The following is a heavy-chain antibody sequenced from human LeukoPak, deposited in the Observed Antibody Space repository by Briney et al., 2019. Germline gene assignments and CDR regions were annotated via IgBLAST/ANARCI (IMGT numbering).Heavy chain of an antibody. CDR1: GYSFANYC. J-gene: IGHJ4*02. V-gene: IGHV5-51*01. Sequence: GEAPKIPCKGSGYSFANYCIGWVRPMPGKGQEWMGIIFPDDSDTRYSASFQGQVTISADKSISNAYLQWSSLKASDTAMYYCARLVGAADYWGQGTLVTVSS. D-gene: IGHD1-26*01. CDR2: IFPDDSDT. CDR3: ARLVGAADY.